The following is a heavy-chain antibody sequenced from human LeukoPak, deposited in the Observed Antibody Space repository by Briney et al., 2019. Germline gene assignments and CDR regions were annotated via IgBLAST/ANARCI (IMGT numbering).Heavy chain of an antibody. CDR1: GFTFSEYF. Sequence: PGGSLRLSCAVSGFTFSEYFMHWVRQAPGKGPEWVSSISTSATYVHYEDSVKGRFTISRDNAKNSLYLQMDSLRVEDTAVYYCARDFAFSYPWGQGTLVTVSS. CDR2: ISTSATYV. V-gene: IGHV3-21*01. J-gene: IGHJ5*02. CDR3: ARDFAFSYP.